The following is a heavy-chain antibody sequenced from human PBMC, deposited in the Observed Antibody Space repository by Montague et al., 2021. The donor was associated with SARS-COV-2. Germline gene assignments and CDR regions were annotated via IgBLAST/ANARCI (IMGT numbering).Heavy chain of an antibody. CDR3: ARDVVAAPGTFDY. D-gene: IGHD6-13*01. J-gene: IGHJ4*02. CDR2: VSASGST. CDR1: GDSISYFY. Sequence: SETLSLTCTASGDSISYFYWSWIRQHAGKGLEWIGRVSASGSTNYNPSLNSRVTMSVDTSKKQFSLRLSPVTAADTAVYYCARDVVAAPGTFDYWGQGTLVTVSS. V-gene: IGHV4-4*07.